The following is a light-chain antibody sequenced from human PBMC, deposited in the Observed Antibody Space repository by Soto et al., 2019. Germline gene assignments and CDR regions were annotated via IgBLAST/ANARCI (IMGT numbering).Light chain of an antibody. Sequence: QPVLTQAPSASASQGASVRLTCTLSSEHSGYAIAWHQQQPEKGPRFLMKVNSDGSHSKGDGTPDRFSGSSSGAERYLTISSLQSEDEADYYCQTWGTGIHVVFGGGTKLTVL. CDR1: SEHSGYA. J-gene: IGLJ2*01. CDR3: QTWGTGIHVV. CDR2: VNSDGSH. V-gene: IGLV4-69*02.